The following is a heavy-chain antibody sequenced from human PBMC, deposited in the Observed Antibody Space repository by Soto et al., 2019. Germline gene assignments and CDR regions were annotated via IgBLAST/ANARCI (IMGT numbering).Heavy chain of an antibody. CDR3: ARRYGSAFDI. D-gene: IGHD3-10*01. V-gene: IGHV4-59*01. CDR1: GGSISSYY. Sequence: SETLSLTCTVSGGSISSYYWSWIRQPPGKGLEWIGYIYYSGSTNYNPSLKSRGTISVDTSKNQFSLKLSSVTAADTAVYYCARRYGSAFDIWGQGTMVTVSS. J-gene: IGHJ3*02. CDR2: IYYSGST.